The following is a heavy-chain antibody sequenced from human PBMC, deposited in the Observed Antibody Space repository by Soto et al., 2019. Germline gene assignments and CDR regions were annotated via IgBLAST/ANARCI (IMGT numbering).Heavy chain of an antibody. CDR2: STDIGST. D-gene: IGHD5-18*01. CDR3: ARGDATARMAY. CDR1: GGSLSGYY. J-gene: IGHJ4*02. V-gene: IGHV4-34*01. Sequence: QVQLQQWGAGLLKPSETLSLTCAVYGGSLSGYYWTWIRQPPGKGLEWIGESTDIGSTYYNPSLKSRVTMSLDTSKNEFSLMLRSLTAADTAVYYCARGDATARMAYWGQGTLVTVSS.